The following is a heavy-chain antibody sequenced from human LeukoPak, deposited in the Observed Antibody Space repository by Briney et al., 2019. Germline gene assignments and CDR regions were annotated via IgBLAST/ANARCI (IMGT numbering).Heavy chain of an antibody. D-gene: IGHD3-10*01. CDR2: INAGNGNT. CDR1: GYTFTSYA. Sequence: ASVKVSCKASGYTFTSYAMHWVRQAPGQRLEWMGWINAGNGNTKYSQKFQGRVTNTRDTSASTAYMELSSLRSEDTAVYYCARGSGSYMGLDYWGQGTLVTVSS. J-gene: IGHJ4*02. V-gene: IGHV1-3*01. CDR3: ARGSGSYMGLDY.